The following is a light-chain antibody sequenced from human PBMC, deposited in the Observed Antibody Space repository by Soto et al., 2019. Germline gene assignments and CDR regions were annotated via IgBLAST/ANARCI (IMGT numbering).Light chain of an antibody. CDR1: SSDVGGYNY. V-gene: IGLV2-14*01. CDR2: EVS. CDR3: SSYTSSSTQV. J-gene: IGLJ1*01. Sequence: QPVLTQPASVSGSPGQSITISCTGTSSDVGGYNYVSWYQQHPGKAPKLMIYEVSNRPSGVSNRFSGSKSGNTASLTISGLQAEDEADYYCSSYTSSSTQVFGTGNKVTVL.